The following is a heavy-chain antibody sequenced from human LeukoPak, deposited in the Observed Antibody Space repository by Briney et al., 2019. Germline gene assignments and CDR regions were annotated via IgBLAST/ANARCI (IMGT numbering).Heavy chain of an antibody. D-gene: IGHD3-3*01. CDR3: ARWKYYDFWSGLGFDP. V-gene: IGHV4-61*01. J-gene: IGHJ5*02. CDR2: IYYSGST. Sequence: PSETLSLTCTVSGDSIKSNNLYWSWIRQPPGKGLEWIGYIYYSGSTNYNPSLKSRVTISVDTSKNQFSLKLSSVTAADTAVYYCARWKYYDFWSGLGFDPWGQGTLVTVSS. CDR1: GDSIKSNNLY.